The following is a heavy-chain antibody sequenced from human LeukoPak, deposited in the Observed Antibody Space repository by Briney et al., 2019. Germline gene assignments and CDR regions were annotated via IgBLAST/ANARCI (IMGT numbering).Heavy chain of an antibody. J-gene: IGHJ5*02. CDR1: GGSISSGSYY. CDR3: ARDFEYSSSST. V-gene: IGHV4-61*02. CDR2: IYPSGST. Sequence: SQTLSLTCTVSGGSISSGSYYWSWIRQPAGKGLEWIGRIYPSGSTNYNPSLKSRVTISVDTSKNQFSLKLSSVTAADTAVYYCARDFEYSSSSTWGQGTLVTVSS. D-gene: IGHD6-6*01.